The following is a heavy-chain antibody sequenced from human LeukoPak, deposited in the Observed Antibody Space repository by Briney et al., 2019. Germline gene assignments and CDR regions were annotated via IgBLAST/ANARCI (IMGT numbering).Heavy chain of an antibody. CDR2: VSNSGTA. V-gene: IGHV4-61*03. CDR1: GGSVSSGGNN. D-gene: IGHD3-3*01. J-gene: IGHJ5*02. CDR3: ARAETQYYDFWSGYHNWFDP. Sequence: SETLSLTCAVSGGSVSSGGNNWAWIRQPPGKGLEWIGYVSNSGTANYNPSLKSRVTISRDTSKNHFSLNLNSVNAADTAVYYCARAETQYYDFWSGYHNWFDPWGQGTLVTVSS.